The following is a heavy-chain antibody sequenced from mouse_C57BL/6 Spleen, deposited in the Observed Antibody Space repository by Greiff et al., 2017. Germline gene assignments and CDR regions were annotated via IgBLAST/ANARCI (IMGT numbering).Heavy chain of an antibody. Sequence: QVQLQQSGPGLVAPSQSLSITCTVSGFSLPSYGVHWVRQPPGKGLEWLVVIWSDGSTTYNSALNSRLSISKDNSKSQVFLKMNSLQTDDTAMYXCARHGGIYYGNSYAMDYWGQGTSVTVSS. V-gene: IGHV2-6-1*01. CDR3: ARHGGIYYGNSYAMDY. CDR1: GFSLPSYG. CDR2: IWSDGST. J-gene: IGHJ4*01. D-gene: IGHD2-1*01.